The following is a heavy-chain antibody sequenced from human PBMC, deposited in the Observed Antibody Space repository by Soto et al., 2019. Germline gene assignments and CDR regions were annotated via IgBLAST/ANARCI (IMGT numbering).Heavy chain of an antibody. D-gene: IGHD4-17*01. CDR3: ARTTAVPNTLRSRYYFDY. J-gene: IGHJ4*02. CDR1: GASVSDKTFY. Sequence: PSENLSLTCSVSGASVSDKTFYWSWLRQSPGKGLEWIGYIYYSGTTNYNPSLKGRFTISVDTSKNQFSLRLNSVTAADTALYYCARTTAVPNTLRSRYYFDYWGQGLLVTVSS. CDR2: IYYSGTT. V-gene: IGHV4-61*01.